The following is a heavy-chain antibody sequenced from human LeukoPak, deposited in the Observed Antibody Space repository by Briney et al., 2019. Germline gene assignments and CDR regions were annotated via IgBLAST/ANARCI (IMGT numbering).Heavy chain of an antibody. CDR2: ISSSSSYI. CDR3: ARARRASGSYQGY. Sequence: PGGSLRLSCAASGFTFSSYSMNWVRQAPGKGLEWVSSISSSSSYIYYADSVKGRFTISRENAKNSLYLQMNSLRAEDTAVYYCARARRASGSYQGYWGQGTLVTVSS. J-gene: IGHJ4*02. CDR1: GFTFSSYS. V-gene: IGHV3-21*01. D-gene: IGHD1-26*01.